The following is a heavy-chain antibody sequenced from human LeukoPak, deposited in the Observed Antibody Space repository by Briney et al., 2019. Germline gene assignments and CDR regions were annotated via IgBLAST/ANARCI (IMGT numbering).Heavy chain of an antibody. CDR3: ARDPQDSSGYYGNY. J-gene: IGHJ4*02. D-gene: IGHD3-22*01. V-gene: IGHV3-23*01. Sequence: HPGGSVRLSCAASGFTFSDYALGWVRQAPGRGLEWVATLSGSGAGTYYSDSVQGRFTISRDNSKNSLYLQMNSLRAEDTAVYYCARDPQDSSGYYGNYWGQGTLVTVSS. CDR2: LSGSGAGT. CDR1: GFTFSDYA.